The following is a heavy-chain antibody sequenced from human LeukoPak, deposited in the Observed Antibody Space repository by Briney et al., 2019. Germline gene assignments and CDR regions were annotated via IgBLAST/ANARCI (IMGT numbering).Heavy chain of an antibody. CDR1: GGSISSGSYY. V-gene: IGHV4-61*02. CDR3: AREGLFHDP. Sequence: PSETLSLTCTVSGGSISSGSYYWSWIRQPAGKGLEWIGRIYTSGSTNYNPSLKSRVTISVDTSKNQFSLKLSSVTAADTAVYYCAREGLFHDPWGQGTLVTVSS. J-gene: IGHJ5*02. D-gene: IGHD2-21*01. CDR2: IYTSGST.